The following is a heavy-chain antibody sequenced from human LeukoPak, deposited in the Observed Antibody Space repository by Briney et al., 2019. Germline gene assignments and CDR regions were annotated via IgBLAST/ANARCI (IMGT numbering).Heavy chain of an antibody. V-gene: IGHV3-30-3*01. J-gene: IGHJ5*02. CDR3: ARDMAAAGTLGFDP. Sequence: PGGSLRLSCAASGFIFSNYPMHWVRQAPGKGLEWVAVISYDGSNKYYADSVKGRFTISRDNSKNTLYLQMNSLRAEDTAVYYCARDMAAAGTLGFDPWGQGTLVTVSS. CDR2: ISYDGSNK. CDR1: GFIFSNYP. D-gene: IGHD6-13*01.